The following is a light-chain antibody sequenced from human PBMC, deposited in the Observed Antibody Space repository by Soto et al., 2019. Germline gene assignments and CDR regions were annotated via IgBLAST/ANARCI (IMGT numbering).Light chain of an antibody. V-gene: IGLV1-47*01. CDR2: KNN. CDR3: AAWDDSLSGRV. Sequence: QAVVTQPPSASGTPGQSITISCSGSSSNIGSQYVYWYQQLPGTAPTVVIYKNNERPSGVPDRFSGSKSGTSASLAISGLRSEDEADYYCAAWDDSLSGRVFGGGTKVTVL. CDR1: SSNIGSQY. J-gene: IGLJ3*02.